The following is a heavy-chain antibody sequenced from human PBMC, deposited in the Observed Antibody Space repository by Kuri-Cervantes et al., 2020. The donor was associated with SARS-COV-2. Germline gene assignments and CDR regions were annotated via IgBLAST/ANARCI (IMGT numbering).Heavy chain of an antibody. V-gene: IGHV3-53*01. CDR1: GFTFSSYA. CDR3: ARVISGYCTNGVCPYYFDY. D-gene: IGHD2-8*01. J-gene: IGHJ4*02. Sequence: LSLTCAASGFTFSSYAMSWVRQAPGKGLEWVSVIYSGGSTYYADSVKGRFTISRDNSKNTLYLQMNSLRAEDTAVYYCARVISGYCTNGVCPYYFDYWGQGTLVTVSS. CDR2: IYSGGST.